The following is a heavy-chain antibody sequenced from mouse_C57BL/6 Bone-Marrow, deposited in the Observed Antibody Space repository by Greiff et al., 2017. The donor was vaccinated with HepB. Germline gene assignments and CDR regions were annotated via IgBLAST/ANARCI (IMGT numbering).Heavy chain of an antibody. Sequence: VQLQQPGAELVKPGASVKVSCKASGYTFTSYWMHWVKQRPGQGLEWIGRIHPSDSDTNYNQKFKGKATLTVDKSSSTAYMQLSSLTSEDSAVYYCAIFHYYGSSVFAYWGQGTLVTVSA. V-gene: IGHV1-74*01. D-gene: IGHD1-1*01. CDR1: GYTFTSYW. CDR2: IHPSDSDT. CDR3: AIFHYYGSSVFAY. J-gene: IGHJ3*01.